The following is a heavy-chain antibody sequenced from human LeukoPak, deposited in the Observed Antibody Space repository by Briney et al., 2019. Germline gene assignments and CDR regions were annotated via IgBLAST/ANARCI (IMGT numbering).Heavy chain of an antibody. CDR1: GFTFTSYA. CDR2: ISDSGGGT. D-gene: IGHD7-27*01. CDR3: AKDLVELGKDDAFDI. V-gene: IGHV3-23*01. Sequence: GGSLRLSCAASGFTFTSYAMNWVRQAPGKGLEWVSGISDSGGGTYYADSVKGRFTISRDNSKNTLFLQMNSLRAEDTAVYYCAKDLVELGKDDAFDIWGQGTMVTVSS. J-gene: IGHJ3*02.